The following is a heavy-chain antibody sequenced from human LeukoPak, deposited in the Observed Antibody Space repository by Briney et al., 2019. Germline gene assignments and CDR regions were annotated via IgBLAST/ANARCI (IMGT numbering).Heavy chain of an antibody. D-gene: IGHD3-22*01. V-gene: IGHV4-59*01. CDR3: ASSYDSSGYYVDY. CDR2: IYYSGST. CDR1: GGSISSYY. J-gene: IGHJ4*02. Sequence: SETLSLTCTVSGGSISSYYWSWIRQPPGKGLEWIGYIYYSGSTNYNPSFKSRVTISVDTSKNQFSLKLSSVTAADTAVYYCASSYDSSGYYVDYWGQGTLVTVSS.